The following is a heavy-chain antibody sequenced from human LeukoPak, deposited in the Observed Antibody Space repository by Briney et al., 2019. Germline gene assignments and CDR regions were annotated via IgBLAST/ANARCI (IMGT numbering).Heavy chain of an antibody. V-gene: IGHV4-34*01. Sequence: PSETLSLTCAVYGGSLSGYYWSWIRQPPGKGLEWIGEINHSGSTNYNPSLKSRVTISVDTSKNQFSLKLSSVTAADTAVYYCAREIQLWPRPSVRFDYWGQGTLVTVSS. CDR3: AREIQLWPRPSVRFDY. J-gene: IGHJ4*02. CDR1: GGSLSGYY. CDR2: INHSGST. D-gene: IGHD5-18*01.